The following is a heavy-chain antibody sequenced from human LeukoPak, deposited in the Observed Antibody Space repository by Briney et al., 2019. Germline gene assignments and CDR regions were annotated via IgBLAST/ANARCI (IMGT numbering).Heavy chain of an antibody. Sequence: GGSLRPPCAALGFTFVGSWINWVRQAPGKGLEWVAGIKPDRSESFYVDSVLGRFAISRDNAKNSLYLQMNSLRAEDTALYYCIVALEGDWGQGTLVTVSS. D-gene: IGHD1-1*01. J-gene: IGHJ4*02. V-gene: IGHV3-7*01. CDR2: IKPDRSES. CDR3: IVALEGD. CDR1: GFTFVGSW.